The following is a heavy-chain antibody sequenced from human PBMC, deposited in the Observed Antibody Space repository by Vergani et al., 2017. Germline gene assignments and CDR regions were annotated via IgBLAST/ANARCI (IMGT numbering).Heavy chain of an antibody. CDR3: ARVGGIAAQTPTNYYYYYYMDV. V-gene: IGHV3-13*01. J-gene: IGHJ6*03. CDR2: IGTAGDT. CDR1: GFTFSSYD. Sequence: EVQLVESGGGLVQPGGSLRLSCAASGFTFSSYDMHWVRQATGKGLEWVSAIGTAGDTYYPGSVKGRFTISRENAKNSLYLQMNSLRAGDTAIYYCARVGGIAAQTPTNYYYYYYMDVWGKGTTVTVSS. D-gene: IGHD6-13*01.